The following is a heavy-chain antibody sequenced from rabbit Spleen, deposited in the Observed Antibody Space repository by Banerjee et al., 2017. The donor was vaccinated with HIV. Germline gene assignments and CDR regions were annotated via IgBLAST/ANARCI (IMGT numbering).Heavy chain of an antibody. Sequence: QSLEESGGGLVQPEGSLALTCKASGFTISSSYYMCWVRQAPGKGLEWIACIDTGSTGFTYYASWVNGRFTISKTSSTVDLKMTSLTAADTATYFCARDSGSSFSSYGMDLWGPGTLVTVS. D-gene: IGHD8-1*01. CDR2: IDTGSTGFT. CDR1: GFTISSSYY. CDR3: ARDSGSSFSSYGMDL. V-gene: IGHV1S40*01. J-gene: IGHJ6*01.